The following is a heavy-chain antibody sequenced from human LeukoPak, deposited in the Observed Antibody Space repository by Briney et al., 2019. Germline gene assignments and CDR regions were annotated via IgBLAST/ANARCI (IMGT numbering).Heavy chain of an antibody. Sequence: ASVKVSCKASGYTFTSYGISWVRQAPGQGLEWMGWISAYNGNTNYAQKLQGRVTMTTDTSTSTAYMELRSLRSDDTAVYYCAREDYYDSSGLPGDYWGQGTLVTVPS. V-gene: IGHV1-18*01. CDR1: GYTFTSYG. CDR3: AREDYYDSSGLPGDY. J-gene: IGHJ4*02. CDR2: ISAYNGNT. D-gene: IGHD3-22*01.